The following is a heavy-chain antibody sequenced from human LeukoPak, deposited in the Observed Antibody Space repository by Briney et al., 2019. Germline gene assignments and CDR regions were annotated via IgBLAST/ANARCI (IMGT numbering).Heavy chain of an antibody. J-gene: IGHJ4*02. CDR3: ATCLGQYCSGIPHY. D-gene: IGHD2-15*01. V-gene: IGHV1-24*01. CDR1: GYTLTELS. Sequence: ASVKVSCKVSGYTLTELSMHWVRQAPGKGLEGMGGFDPKDGETIYAQKFQGRVTMTEDTSTDTAYMELSSLRSEDTAVYYCATCLGQYCSGIPHYWGQGTLVTVSS. CDR2: FDPKDGET.